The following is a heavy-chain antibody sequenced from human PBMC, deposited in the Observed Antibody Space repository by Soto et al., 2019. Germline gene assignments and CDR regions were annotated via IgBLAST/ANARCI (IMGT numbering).Heavy chain of an antibody. J-gene: IGHJ6*02. CDR2: IYYSGST. Sequence: PSETLSLTCTVSGGSISIGGYYWSCIRQHPGKGLEWIGYIYYSGSTYYNPSLKSRVTISVDTSKNQFSLKLSSVTAADTAVYYCARVQEDDFWSGYYPYYYYGMDVWGQGTTVTVSS. CDR3: ARVQEDDFWSGYYPYYYYGMDV. CDR1: GGSISIGGYY. V-gene: IGHV4-31*03. D-gene: IGHD3-3*01.